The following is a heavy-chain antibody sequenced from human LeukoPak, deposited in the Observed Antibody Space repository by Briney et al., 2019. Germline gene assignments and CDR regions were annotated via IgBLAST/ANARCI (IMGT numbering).Heavy chain of an antibody. J-gene: IGHJ4*02. Sequence: GESLKISCKGSEYSFTNCWIGWVRQKPGRGLEWMGLIYPENSYARYSPSLQGQVTISADKSISTAYLQWSSLKASDTAMYYCARHSRGIAVAETDYWGQGTLVTVSS. CDR3: ARHSRGIAVAETDY. CDR2: IYPENSYA. D-gene: IGHD6-19*01. V-gene: IGHV5-51*01. CDR1: EYSFTNCW.